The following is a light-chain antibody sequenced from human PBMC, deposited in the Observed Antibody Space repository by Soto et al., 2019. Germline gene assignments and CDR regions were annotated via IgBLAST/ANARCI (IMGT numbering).Light chain of an antibody. CDR2: KAS. Sequence: DIQMTQSPSTLSASVGDRVTITCRASQSINNWLAWYQQMPGKAPKLLIYKASTAESGVPSRFSGIGSGTQFTLTISSLQPDDCATYYCQQYYKYPLTFGQGTKVEV. CDR1: QSINNW. V-gene: IGKV1-5*03. CDR3: QQYYKYPLT. J-gene: IGKJ1*01.